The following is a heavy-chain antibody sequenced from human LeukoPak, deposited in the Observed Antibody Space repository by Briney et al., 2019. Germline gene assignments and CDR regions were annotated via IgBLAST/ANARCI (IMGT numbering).Heavy chain of an antibody. D-gene: IGHD3-22*01. V-gene: IGHV3-66*01. CDR3: ARVRTSYYYDSSGYNYFDY. CDR1: GFTVGSNS. Sequence: GGSLRLSCAASGFTVGSNSMSWVRQAPGKGLEWVSVIYSAGSTYYADSVKGRFTISRDNSKNMLYLQMSSLRAEDTAVYYCARVRTSYYYDSSGYNYFDYWGQGTLVTVSS. CDR2: IYSAGST. J-gene: IGHJ4*02.